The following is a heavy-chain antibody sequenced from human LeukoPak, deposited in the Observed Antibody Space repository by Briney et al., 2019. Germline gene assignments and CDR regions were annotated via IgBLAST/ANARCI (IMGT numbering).Heavy chain of an antibody. D-gene: IGHD3-10*01. CDR3: AKEYALLWFGELLEALDY. CDR2: ISGSGDST. CDR1: GFTFSSYA. V-gene: IGHV3-23*01. J-gene: IGHJ4*02. Sequence: GGSLRLSCAASGFTFSSYAMSWVRQAPGKGLEWVSGISGSGDSTYYADSVKGRFTISRDNSKNTLYLQMNSLRAEDTAVYYCAKEYALLWFGELLEALDYWGQGTLVTVST.